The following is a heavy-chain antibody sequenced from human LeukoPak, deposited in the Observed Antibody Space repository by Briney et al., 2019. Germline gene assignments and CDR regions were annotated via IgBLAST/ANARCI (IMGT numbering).Heavy chain of an antibody. CDR1: GFTFSSYG. CDR3: ARDLVAWRWLGSNYYYGMDV. J-gene: IGHJ6*02. D-gene: IGHD6-19*01. V-gene: IGHV3-33*01. Sequence: GGSLRLSCAASGFTFSSYGMHWVRQAPGKGLEWVAVIWYDGSNKYYADSVKGRFTISRDNSKNTLYLQMNSLRAEDTAVYYCARDLVAWRWLGSNYYYGMDVWGQGTTVTVSS. CDR2: IWYDGSNK.